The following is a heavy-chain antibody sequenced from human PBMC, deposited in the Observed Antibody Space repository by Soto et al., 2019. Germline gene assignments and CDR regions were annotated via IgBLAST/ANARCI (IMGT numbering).Heavy chain of an antibody. CDR1: GGSISSGGYY. CDR2: IYYSGST. V-gene: IGHV4-31*03. J-gene: IGHJ5*02. Sequence: QVQLQESGPGLVKPSQTLSLTCTVSGGSISSGGYYWSWIRQPAGKGLAWIGYIYYSGSTYYNPSLKSRVTISVDTSKNQFSLKLSSVTAADTAVYYCASIAARNNSFDPWGQGTLVTVSS. CDR3: ASIAARNNSFDP. D-gene: IGHD6-6*01.